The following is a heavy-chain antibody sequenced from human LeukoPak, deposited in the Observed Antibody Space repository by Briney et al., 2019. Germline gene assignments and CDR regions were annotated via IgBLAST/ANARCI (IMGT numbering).Heavy chain of an antibody. CDR3: ATGITIFGVVMGHDY. V-gene: IGHV3-21*01. CDR1: GFTFSSYS. Sequence: TGGSLRLSGAASGFTFSSYSMNWVRQAPGKGLDGVSSISSSSSYIYYADSVKGRFTISRDNAKNSLYLQMNSLRAEDTAVYYCATGITIFGVVMGHDYWGQGTLVTVSS. J-gene: IGHJ4*02. CDR2: ISSSSSYI. D-gene: IGHD3-3*01.